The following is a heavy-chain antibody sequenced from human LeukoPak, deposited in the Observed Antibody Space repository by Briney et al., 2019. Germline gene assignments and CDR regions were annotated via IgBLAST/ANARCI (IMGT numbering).Heavy chain of an antibody. D-gene: IGHD4-17*01. CDR3: ARGLSSVTTDYYYYYGMDV. CDR2: IIPIFGTA. J-gene: IGHJ6*02. Sequence: GASVKVSCKASGGTFSSYAISWVRQAPGQGLEWMGGIIPIFGTANYAQKFQGRVTITADESTSTAYMELSSLRSGDTAVYYCARGLSSVTTDYYYYYGMDVWGQGTTVTVSS. CDR1: GGTFSSYA. V-gene: IGHV1-69*13.